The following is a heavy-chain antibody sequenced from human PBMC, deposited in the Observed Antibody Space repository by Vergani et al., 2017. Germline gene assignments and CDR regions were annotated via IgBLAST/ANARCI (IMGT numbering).Heavy chain of an antibody. CDR1: GFVFSESP. V-gene: IGHV3-73*01. CDR2: IRRRSEHYST. CDR3: SAQTQSCHDY. Sequence: EVQLMESGGGWAQPGGSLRLSCAASGFVFSESPIHWVRQVPGKGLEWLGHIRRRSEHYSTAYAPSLIGRSTISRDDSTNTAYLQLSSLGTDDTAIYFCSAQTQSCHDYWGQGNLVAAAS. D-gene: IGHD3-10*01. J-gene: IGHJ4*02.